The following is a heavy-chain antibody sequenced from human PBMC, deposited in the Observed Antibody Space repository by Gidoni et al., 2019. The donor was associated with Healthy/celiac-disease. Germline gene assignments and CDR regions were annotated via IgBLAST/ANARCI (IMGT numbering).Heavy chain of an antibody. CDR2: IYYSGST. CDR1: GGSLSSYY. Sequence: QVQLQESGPGLVKPSETLSLTCTVSGGSLSSYYWSWIRQPPGKGLEWIGYIYYSGSTNYNPSLKSRVTISVDTSKNQFSLKLSSVTAADTAVYYCARALVDFWSGYFYGMDVWGQGTTVTVSS. D-gene: IGHD3-3*01. J-gene: IGHJ6*02. CDR3: ARALVDFWSGYFYGMDV. V-gene: IGHV4-59*01.